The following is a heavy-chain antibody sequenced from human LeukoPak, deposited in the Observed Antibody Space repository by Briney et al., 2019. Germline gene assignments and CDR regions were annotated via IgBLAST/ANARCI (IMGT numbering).Heavy chain of an antibody. D-gene: IGHD4-17*01. J-gene: IGHJ4*02. V-gene: IGHV1-69*04. CDR1: GGTFSSYA. Sequence: SVKVSCKASGGTFSSYAVSWVRQAPGQGLEWMGRIIPILGIANYAQKFQGRVTITADKSTSTAYMELSSLRFEDTAVYYCAGDRYYGDYVDYWGQGTLVTVSS. CDR2: IIPILGIA. CDR3: AGDRYYGDYVDY.